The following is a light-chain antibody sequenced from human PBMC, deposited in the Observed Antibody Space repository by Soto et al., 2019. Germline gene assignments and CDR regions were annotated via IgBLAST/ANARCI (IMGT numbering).Light chain of an antibody. CDR2: GVR. CDR1: SSNIGNNY. V-gene: IGLV1-51*01. J-gene: IGLJ1*01. Sequence: QSVLTQPPSVSAAPGQKVTISCSGSSSNIGNNYVSWYQQLPGTAPKLLIHGVRNRPPNISSRFSASKSGLTASLTISGLRAEDEADYYCSSFTTSRFYVFGPGTKLTVL. CDR3: SSFTTSRFYV.